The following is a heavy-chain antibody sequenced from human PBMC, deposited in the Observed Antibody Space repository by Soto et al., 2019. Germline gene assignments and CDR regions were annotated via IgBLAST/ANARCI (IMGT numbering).Heavy chain of an antibody. J-gene: IGHJ1*01. D-gene: IGHD6-19*01. V-gene: IGHV3-48*02. CDR1: GFTFSSYS. Sequence: GGSLRLSCAASGFTFSSYSMNWVRQAPGKGLEWVSYISSSSSTIYYADSVKGRFTISRDNAKNSLYLQMNSLRDEDTAVYYCARDLRFYSSGSSAEYFQHWGQGTLVTVSS. CDR2: ISSSSSTI. CDR3: ARDLRFYSSGSSAEYFQH.